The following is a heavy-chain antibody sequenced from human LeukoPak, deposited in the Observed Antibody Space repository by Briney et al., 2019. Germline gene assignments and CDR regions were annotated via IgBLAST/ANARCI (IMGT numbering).Heavy chain of an antibody. V-gene: IGHV1-18*01. Sequence: ASVKVSCKASGYTFTSYGISWVRQAPGQGLEWVGWISAYNGNTNYAQKLQGRVTMTTDTSTSTAYMELRSLRSDDTAVYYCARDPAHPSLIVVVPAADYWGQGTLVTVSS. CDR1: GYTFTSYG. CDR2: ISAYNGNT. CDR3: ARDPAHPSLIVVVPAADY. D-gene: IGHD2-2*01. J-gene: IGHJ4*02.